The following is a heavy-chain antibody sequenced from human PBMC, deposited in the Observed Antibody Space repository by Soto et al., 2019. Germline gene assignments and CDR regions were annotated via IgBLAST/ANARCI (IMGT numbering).Heavy chain of an antibody. V-gene: IGHV4-30-4*01. J-gene: IGHJ4*02. D-gene: IGHD5-12*01. CDR3: GRDGYNGFDY. Sequence: SESLSLTGAVSGCSISGADNYWSWIRQPPGKGLEWIGYIYYSGSTYYNPSLKSRVTMSVDTSKKQLSLKLSSVTAADTAVYYCGRDGYNGFDYWGQGTLVTVSS. CDR2: IYYSGST. CDR1: GCSISGADNY.